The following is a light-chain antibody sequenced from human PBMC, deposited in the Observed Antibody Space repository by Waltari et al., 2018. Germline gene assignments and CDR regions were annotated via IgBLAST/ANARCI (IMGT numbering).Light chain of an antibody. J-gene: IGLJ2*01. V-gene: IGLV1-44*01. CDR1: SSNIGRNT. CDR3: AAWDDSLNGVV. Sequence: QSVLTQPPSASGTPGQRVTISCSGSSSNIGRNTVNWYQQLPGTAPKLPLYSNKQWPSGGPDRFSGSKSGNSASLAISGLQSEDEADYYCAAWDDSLNGVVFGGGTKLTVL. CDR2: SNK.